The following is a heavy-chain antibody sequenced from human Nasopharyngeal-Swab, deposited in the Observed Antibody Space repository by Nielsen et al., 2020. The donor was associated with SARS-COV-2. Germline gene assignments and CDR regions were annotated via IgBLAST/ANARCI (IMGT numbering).Heavy chain of an antibody. V-gene: IGHV3-74*03. CDR1: GFTFSNYW. CDR2: INNDGSST. D-gene: IGHD1-14*01. J-gene: IGHJ6*02. Sequence: GESLKISCAASGFTFSNYWMHWVRQAPGKGLVWVSRINNDGSSTTDADSVKGRFTISRDNAKNTVYLQMNSLRADDTAVYYCAISLPQNPCMNVWGQGTTVTVSS. CDR3: AISLPQNPCMNV.